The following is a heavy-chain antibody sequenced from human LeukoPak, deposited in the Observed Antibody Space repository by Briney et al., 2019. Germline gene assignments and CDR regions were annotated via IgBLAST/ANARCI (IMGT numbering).Heavy chain of an antibody. CDR2: IYHSGST. D-gene: IGHD3-10*01. CDR1: GYSISSGYY. V-gene: IGHV4-38-2*02. CDR3: ASSGSYFQADY. Sequence: SETLSLTCTVSGYSISSGYYWGWIRQLPGKGLEWIGSIYHSGSTYYNPSLKSRVTISVDTSKNQFSLKLSSVTAADTAVYYCASSGSYFQADYWGQGTLVTVSS. J-gene: IGHJ4*02.